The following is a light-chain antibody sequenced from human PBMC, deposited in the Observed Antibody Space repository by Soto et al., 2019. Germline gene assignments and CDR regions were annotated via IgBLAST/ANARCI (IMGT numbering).Light chain of an antibody. J-gene: IGLJ1*01. CDR1: SSDVGSYNL. Sequence: QSALTQPSSVSGSPGQSITISCPVTSSDVGSYNLVSWYQQQPGRAPKLMIYEVSKRPSGVSNRFSGSKSGNTASLTISGLQAEDKADSNRGTYAGSIHAFRTGTKDTDL. V-gene: IGLV2-23*02. CDR2: EVS. CDR3: GTYAGSIHA.